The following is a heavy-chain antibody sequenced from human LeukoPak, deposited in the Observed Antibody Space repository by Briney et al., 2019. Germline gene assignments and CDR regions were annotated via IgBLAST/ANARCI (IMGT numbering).Heavy chain of an antibody. D-gene: IGHD4-23*01. CDR2: MNPNSGNT. CDR3: ARGISLRWPQQAKRPRIYYYGMDV. J-gene: IGHJ6*02. V-gene: IGHV1-8*01. CDR1: GYTFTSYD. Sequence: ASVKVSCKASGYTFTSYDINWVRQATGQGLEWMGWMNPNSGNTGYAQKIQGRVTMTRNTSISTAYMELSSLRSEDTAVYYCARGISLRWPQQAKRPRIYYYGMDVWGQGTTVTVSS.